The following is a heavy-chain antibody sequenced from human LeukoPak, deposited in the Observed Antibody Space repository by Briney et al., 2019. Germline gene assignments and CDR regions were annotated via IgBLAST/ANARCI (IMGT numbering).Heavy chain of an antibody. J-gene: IGHJ3*02. CDR3: AREVGYSSSSNAFDI. D-gene: IGHD6-6*01. CDR1: GFTFSSYS. CDR2: ISSSSSYI. V-gene: IGHV3-21*01. Sequence: GGSLRLSCAASGFTFSSYSMNWVRQAPGKGLEWVSSISSSSSYIYYADSVKGRFTISRDNAKNSLYLQMNSLRAEDTAVYYCAREVGYSSSSNAFDIWGQGTMVTVSS.